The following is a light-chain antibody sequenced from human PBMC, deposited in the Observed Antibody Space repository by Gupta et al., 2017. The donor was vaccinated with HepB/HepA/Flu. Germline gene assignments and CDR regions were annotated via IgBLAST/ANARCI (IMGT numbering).Light chain of an antibody. V-gene: IGLV5-45*02. CDR1: SGINVGSYS. CDR2: YNSDSDK. CDR3: MIWHNGVV. Sequence: QAVLTQPSSLSASPGASASLTCTLRSGINVGSYSIYWYQQKPGSPPQYLMKYNSDSDKEQGSGVPSRFSGSKDGSANAATLFISGLQSEDEADYYCMIWHNGVVFGGGTKLTVL. J-gene: IGLJ2*01.